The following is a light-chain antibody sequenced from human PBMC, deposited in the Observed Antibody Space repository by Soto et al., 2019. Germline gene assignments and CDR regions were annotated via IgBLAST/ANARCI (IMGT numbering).Light chain of an antibody. J-gene: IGKJ2*01. CDR3: QQRSNWPPYT. CDR1: QSVSSY. Sequence: EIVLTQSPATLSLSPGERATLSCRASQSVSSYLAWYQQKPGQAPRLLIYDASSRATGIPARFSGSGSGTAFTLTIISLEPEAFAVYYCQQRSNWPPYTFGQGTKLEIK. V-gene: IGKV3-11*01. CDR2: DAS.